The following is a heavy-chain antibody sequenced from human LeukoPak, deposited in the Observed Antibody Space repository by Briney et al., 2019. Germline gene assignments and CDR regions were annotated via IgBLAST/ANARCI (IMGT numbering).Heavy chain of an antibody. D-gene: IGHD3-3*01. Sequence: GGSLRLSCAASRFTLSTYWMSWVRQAPGEGLEWVAHIKQDGSQEYYVDSVKGRFTISRDSAKNSLYLQMNSLRAEDTAVYYCARGVPYDSWSGPHYSDYWGQGTLVTVSS. V-gene: IGHV3-7*01. CDR2: IKQDGSQE. CDR1: RFTLSTYW. CDR3: ARGVPYDSWSGPHYSDY. J-gene: IGHJ4*02.